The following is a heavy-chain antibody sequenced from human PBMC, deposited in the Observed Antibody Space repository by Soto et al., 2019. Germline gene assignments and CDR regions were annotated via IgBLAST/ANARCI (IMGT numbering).Heavy chain of an antibody. CDR1: GGSISSGGYY. J-gene: IGHJ3*02. Sequence: TSETLSLTCTVSGGSISSGGYYWSWIRQHPGKGLEWIGYIYYSGSTYYNPSLKSRVTISVDTSKNQFSLKLSSVTAADTAVYYCARFRYGDYFILHAFDIWGQGTMVTVSS. D-gene: IGHD4-17*01. CDR2: IYYSGST. CDR3: ARFRYGDYFILHAFDI. V-gene: IGHV4-31*03.